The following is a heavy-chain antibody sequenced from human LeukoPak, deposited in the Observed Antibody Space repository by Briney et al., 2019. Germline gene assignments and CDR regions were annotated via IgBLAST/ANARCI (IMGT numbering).Heavy chain of an antibody. CDR2: INPSAGST. D-gene: IGHD2-21*02. CDR3: ARGGCGDSAAPFDD. V-gene: IGHV1-46*01. Sequence: ASVKVSFETSGYTFTSCYMHWVRQAPGQGLEWMGMINPSAGSTRYAQKFQGRVTMTTDTSTSTVYMELSSLRSEDTAVYYCARGGCGDSAAPFDDWGQGTLVPVSS. CDR1: GYTFTSCY. J-gene: IGHJ4*02.